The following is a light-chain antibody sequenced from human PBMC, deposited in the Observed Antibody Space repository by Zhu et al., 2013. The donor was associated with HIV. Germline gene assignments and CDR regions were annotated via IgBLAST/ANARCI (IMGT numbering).Light chain of an antibody. J-gene: IGKJ1*01. Sequence: DIQMTQSPSSLSASVGDRVTITCQASQDISNHLNWYQQKPGKAPKLLIYDASILETEVPSRFSGSGSGTDFTFTIGSLQPEDLGTYYCQQSYSTPWTFGQGTRVEIK. CDR2: DAS. V-gene: IGKV1-33*01. CDR1: QDISNH. CDR3: QQSYSTPWT.